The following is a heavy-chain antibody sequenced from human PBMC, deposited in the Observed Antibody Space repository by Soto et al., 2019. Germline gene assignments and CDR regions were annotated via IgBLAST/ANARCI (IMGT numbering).Heavy chain of an antibody. D-gene: IGHD3-3*01. CDR3: SGRGEWLGNYYYYMDV. CDR1: GGSISSSSYY. J-gene: IGHJ6*03. Sequence: QLQLQESGPGLVKPSETLSLTCTVSGGSISSSSYYWGWIRQPPGKGLEWIGSIYYSGSTYYNPSLKSRVTISVDTSKNQFSLKLSSVTAADTAVYYCSGRGEWLGNYYYYMDVWGKGTTVTVSS. V-gene: IGHV4-39*01. CDR2: IYYSGST.